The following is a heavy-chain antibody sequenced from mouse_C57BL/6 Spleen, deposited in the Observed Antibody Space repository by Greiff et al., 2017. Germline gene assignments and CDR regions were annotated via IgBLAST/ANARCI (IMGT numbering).Heavy chain of an antibody. CDR1: GFTFSDYG. CDR3: ARASNSWFAY. D-gene: IGHD2-5*01. CDR2: ISSGSSTI. Sequence: EVKLQESGGGLVKPGGSLKLSCAASGFTFSDYGMHWVRQAPEKGLEWVAYISSGSSTIYYADTVKGRFTISRDNAKNTLFLQMTSLRSEDTAMYYCARASNSWFAYWGQGTLVTVSA. J-gene: IGHJ3*01. V-gene: IGHV5-17*01.